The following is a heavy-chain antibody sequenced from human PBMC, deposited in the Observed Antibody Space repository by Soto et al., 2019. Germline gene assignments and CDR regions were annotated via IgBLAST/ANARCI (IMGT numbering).Heavy chain of an antibody. J-gene: IGHJ4*02. D-gene: IGHD6-6*01. CDR2: IYYSGST. V-gene: IGHV4-39*01. CDR3: ARPVRHSSSFSGRYSLYY. CDR1: GASISSSSFY. Sequence: QLQLQESGPGLVKPSETLSLTCTVSGASISSSSFYWGWIRQPPGKGLEWIASIYYSGSTFYNPSLTMRVTVSVETSTHEFPRDLTSAPAADTAAYFCARPVRHSSSFSGRYSLYYWCQGTLVTFSS.